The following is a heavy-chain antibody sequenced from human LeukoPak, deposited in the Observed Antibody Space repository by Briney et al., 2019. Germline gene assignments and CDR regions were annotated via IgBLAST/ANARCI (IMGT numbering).Heavy chain of an antibody. J-gene: IGHJ4*02. CDR3: ARAGAGYSYGPYYFDY. CDR2: IRSKAYGGTT. D-gene: IGHD5-18*01. Sequence: PGGSLRLSCAVSGFTFSSYAMTWVRQAPGKGLEWVGFIRSKAYGGTTEYAASVKGSFTISRDDSKSIAYLQMNSLKTEDTAVYYCARAGAGYSYGPYYFDYWGQGTLVTVSS. V-gene: IGHV3-49*04. CDR1: GFTFSSYA.